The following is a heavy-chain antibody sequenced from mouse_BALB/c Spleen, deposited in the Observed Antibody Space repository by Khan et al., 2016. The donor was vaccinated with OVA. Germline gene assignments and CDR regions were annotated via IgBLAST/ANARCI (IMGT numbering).Heavy chain of an antibody. CDR2: IYPFNDDS. CDR1: GYTFTSYV. V-gene: IGHV1S136*01. Sequence: EVQLKESGPELLKPGASVKMSCKASGYTFTSYVMHWVKQKPGQGLEWIGYIYPFNDDSKYSEKFKGKATLTSDTSSNTAYMELSSLTSEDSAVYYCSTQGSTYTWFAYWGQGTLVTVSA. J-gene: IGHJ3*01. D-gene: IGHD1-1*01. CDR3: STQGSTYTWFAY.